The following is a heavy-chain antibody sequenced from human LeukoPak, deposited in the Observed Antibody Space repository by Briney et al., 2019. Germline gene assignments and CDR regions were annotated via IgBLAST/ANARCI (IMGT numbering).Heavy chain of an antibody. CDR3: ARGDYYDFYYFDY. CDR1: GGSISSSSYY. Sequence: SETLSLTCTVSGGSISSSSYYWGWIRQPPGKGLEWIGSIYYSGSTYYNPSLKSRVTISVDTSKNQFSLKLGSVTAADTAVYYCARGDYYDFYYFDYWGQGTLVTVSS. V-gene: IGHV4-39*07. CDR2: IYYSGST. D-gene: IGHD3-22*01. J-gene: IGHJ4*02.